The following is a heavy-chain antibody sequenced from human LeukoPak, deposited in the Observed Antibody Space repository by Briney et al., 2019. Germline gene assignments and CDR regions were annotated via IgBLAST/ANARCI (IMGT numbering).Heavy chain of an antibody. D-gene: IGHD5-18*01. Sequence: AGGSLRLSCAASGFTVSSNYMSWVRQAPGKGLEWVSVIYSGGSTYYADSVKGRFTISRDNAKNSLYLQMNSLRAEDTALYYCARVGRIQLWNRHFDYWGQGTLVTVSS. CDR3: ARVGRIQLWNRHFDY. J-gene: IGHJ4*02. CDR2: IYSGGST. V-gene: IGHV3-53*01. CDR1: GFTVSSNY.